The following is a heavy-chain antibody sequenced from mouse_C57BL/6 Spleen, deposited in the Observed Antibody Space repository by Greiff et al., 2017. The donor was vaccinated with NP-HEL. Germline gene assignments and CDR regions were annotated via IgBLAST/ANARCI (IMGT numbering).Heavy chain of an antibody. D-gene: IGHD4-1*01. V-gene: IGHV6-3*01. CDR2: IRLKSDNYAT. Sequence: EVQLMESGGGLVQPGGSMKLSCVASGFTFSNYWMNWVRQSPEKGLEWVAQIRLKSDNYATHYAESVKGRFTISRDDSKSSVYLQMNNLRAEDTGIYYCTAGPWFAYWGQGTLVTVSA. J-gene: IGHJ3*01. CDR3: TAGPWFAY. CDR1: GFTFSNYW.